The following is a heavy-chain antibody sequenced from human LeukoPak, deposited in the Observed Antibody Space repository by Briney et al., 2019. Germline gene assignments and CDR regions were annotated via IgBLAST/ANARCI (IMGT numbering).Heavy chain of an antibody. Sequence: PSETLSLTCTVSGGSISSGGYYWSWIRQPPGKGLEWIGYIYHSGSTYYNPSLKSRVTISVDRSKNQFSLKLSSVTAVDTAVYYCARADGSSWYFCYWGQGTLVTVSS. CDR2: IYHSGST. V-gene: IGHV4-30-2*01. CDR3: ARADGSSWYFCY. J-gene: IGHJ4*02. CDR1: GGSISSGGYY. D-gene: IGHD6-13*01.